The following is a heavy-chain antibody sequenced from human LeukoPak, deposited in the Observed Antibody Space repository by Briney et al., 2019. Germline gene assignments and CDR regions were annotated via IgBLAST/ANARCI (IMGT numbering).Heavy chain of an antibody. Sequence: SVKVSCKASGGTFISYAISWVRQAPGQGLEWMGGIIPIFGTANYAQKFQGRVTITADESTSTAYMELSSLRSEDTAVYYCAREPDIGYCSSTSCLNSYYFDYWGQGTLVTVSS. CDR1: GGTFISYA. J-gene: IGHJ4*02. CDR3: AREPDIGYCSSTSCLNSYYFDY. V-gene: IGHV1-69*13. CDR2: IIPIFGTA. D-gene: IGHD2-2*01.